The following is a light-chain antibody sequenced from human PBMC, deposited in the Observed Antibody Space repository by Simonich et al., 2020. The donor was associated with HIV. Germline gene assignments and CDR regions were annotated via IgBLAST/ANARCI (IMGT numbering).Light chain of an antibody. CDR3: QSYDSSLSGWV. J-gene: IGLJ3*02. CDR1: SSNIGANYD. Sequence: QSVLTQAPSVSGAPGQRVTISCTGNSSNIGANYDVHWYQQLPGTAPKLLIFGNSNRPSGVPDRFSGSKSGTSASLAITGLQAEDEADYYCQSYDSSLSGWVFGGGTKLTVL. V-gene: IGLV1-40*01. CDR2: GNS.